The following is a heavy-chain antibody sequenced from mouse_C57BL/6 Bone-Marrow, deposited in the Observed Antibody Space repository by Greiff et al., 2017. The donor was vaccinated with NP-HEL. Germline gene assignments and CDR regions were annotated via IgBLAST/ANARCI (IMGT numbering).Heavy chain of an antibody. CDR3: TRDFAY. V-gene: IGHV1-15*01. CDR2: IDPETGGT. J-gene: IGHJ3*01. CDR1: GYTFTDYE. Sequence: QVQLQESGAEMVRPGASLTLSCKASGYTFTDYEMHWVKQTPVHGLEWIGAIDPETGGTAYNQKFKGKAILTADKSSSTAYMELRSLTSEDSAVYYCTRDFAYWGQGTLVTVSA.